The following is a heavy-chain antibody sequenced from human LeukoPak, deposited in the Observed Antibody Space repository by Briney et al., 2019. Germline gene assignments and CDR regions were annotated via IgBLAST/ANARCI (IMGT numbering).Heavy chain of an antibody. J-gene: IGHJ5*02. V-gene: IGHV1-2*02. D-gene: IGHD1-14*01. CDR1: GYTFTGYY. Sequence: ASVRVSCXXSGYTFTGYYMHWVRQAPGEGLEWMGWINPNSGGTNYAQTFQGRVTINREKDMSTAYMEMSRLRADDTGVYYCARDRSGTLGLHWFHPWGQGTLVTVSS. CDR3: ARDRSGTLGLHWFHP. CDR2: INPNSGGT.